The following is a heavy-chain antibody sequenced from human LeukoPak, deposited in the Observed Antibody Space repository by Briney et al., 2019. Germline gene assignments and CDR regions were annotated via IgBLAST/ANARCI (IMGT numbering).Heavy chain of an antibody. CDR2: IYPGDSDT. CDR1: GYSFTSYW. J-gene: IGHJ1*01. V-gene: IGHV5-51*01. D-gene: IGHD3-16*01. CDR3: ARTYYDYVQRSGGHFQH. Sequence: GESLKISCKGSGYSFTSYWIGWGRQMPGKGLGWMGIIYPGDSDTRYSPSLQGQVTISADKSISTAYLQWSSLKASDTAMYYCARTYYDYVQRSGGHFQHWGQGTLVTVSS.